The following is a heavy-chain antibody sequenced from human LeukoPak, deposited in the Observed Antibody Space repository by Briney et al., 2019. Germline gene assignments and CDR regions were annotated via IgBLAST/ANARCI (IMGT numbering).Heavy chain of an antibody. CDR1: GGSISSGAFH. D-gene: IGHD2-21*02. J-gene: IGHJ4*02. Sequence: SETLSLTCTVSGGSISSGAFHWSWIRQHPGKGLEWIGFIYDSGSTYYNPSLKSRVIISVDTSKNQFSLKLSSVTAADTAVYYCARGRGVVTATTYYFDYWGQGTLVTVFS. CDR3: ARGRGVVTATTYYFDY. V-gene: IGHV4-31*03. CDR2: IYDSGST.